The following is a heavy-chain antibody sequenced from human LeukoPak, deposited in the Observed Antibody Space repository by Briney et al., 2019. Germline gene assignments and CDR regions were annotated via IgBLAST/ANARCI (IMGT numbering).Heavy chain of an antibody. J-gene: IGHJ4*02. CDR2: ISGSAGST. CDR3: AKDRAYAAAAGLFDY. V-gene: IGHV3-23*01. D-gene: IGHD6-13*01. Sequence: PGGSLRLSCAASGFTFSDYYMSWVRQAPGKGLEWVSAISGSAGSTYYADSVKGRFTISRDNSKNTLYLQMNSLGADDTAVYFCAKDRAYAAAAGLFDYWGQGTLVTVSS. CDR1: GFTFSDYY.